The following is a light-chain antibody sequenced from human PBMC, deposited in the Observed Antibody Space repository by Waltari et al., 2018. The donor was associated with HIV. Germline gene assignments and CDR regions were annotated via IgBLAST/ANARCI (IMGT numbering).Light chain of an antibody. Sequence: DIVMTQSPVSLLVTPGEPASISCRSSQSLLHINGYNYLDWYLQKHGQSPQLLLYLGSCRAIGVPDRFRGRGGGTDFTLKISGVGAEDVGVYSCMQGLQTPWTFGKGTKLEIK. CDR3: MQGLQTPWT. CDR1: QSLLHINGYNY. J-gene: IGKJ1*01. V-gene: IGKV2-28*01. CDR2: LGS.